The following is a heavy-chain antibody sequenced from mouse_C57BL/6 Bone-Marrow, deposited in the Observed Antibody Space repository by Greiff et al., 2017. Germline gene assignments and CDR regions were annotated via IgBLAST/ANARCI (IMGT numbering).Heavy chain of an antibody. V-gene: IGHV1-26*01. CDR3: AREGYGGTFAY. CDR1: GYTFTDYY. Sequence: VQLQQSGPELVKPGASVKISCKASGYTFTDYYMNWVKQSHGKSLEWIGDINPNNGGTSYNQKFKGKATLTVDKSSSTAYMELRSLTSEDSAVYYCAREGYGGTFAYWGQGTLVTVSA. D-gene: IGHD2-2*01. CDR2: INPNNGGT. J-gene: IGHJ3*01.